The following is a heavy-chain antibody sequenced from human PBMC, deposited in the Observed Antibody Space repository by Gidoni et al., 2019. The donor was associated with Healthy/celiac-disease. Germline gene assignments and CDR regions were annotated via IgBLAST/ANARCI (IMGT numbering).Heavy chain of an antibody. CDR1: GFTFSTYS. CDR3: AREYYGFYGDYWFDP. D-gene: IGHD4-17*01. V-gene: IGHV3-21*01. J-gene: IGHJ5*02. CDR2: ISSSSSYI. Sequence: EVQLVESGGGLVKPGGSLRLSCAASGFTFSTYSMNWVRQAPGKGLEWVSSISSSSSYIYYADSVKGRFTISRDNAKNSLYLQMNSLRAEDTAVYYCAREYYGFYGDYWFDPWGQGTLVTVSS.